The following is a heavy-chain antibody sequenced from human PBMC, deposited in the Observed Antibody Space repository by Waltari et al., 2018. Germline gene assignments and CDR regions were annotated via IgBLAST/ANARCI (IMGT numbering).Heavy chain of an antibody. CDR2: IYYSGST. J-gene: IGHJ4*02. V-gene: IGHV4-59*08. CDR3: ARLVSGAVYHDY. CDR1: GASISSSY. Sequence: QVLLQESGPGLVKPSETLSLTCTVSGASISSSYWSWIRQPPGKGLEWIGYIYYSGSTNYSPSLNSRVTRSIDTSNHHFSLKLTSVTAADTAVYYCARLVSGAVYHDYWGQGALVTVSS. D-gene: IGHD6-19*01.